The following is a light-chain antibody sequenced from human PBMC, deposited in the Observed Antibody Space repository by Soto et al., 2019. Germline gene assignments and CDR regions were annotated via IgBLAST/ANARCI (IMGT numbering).Light chain of an antibody. V-gene: IGKV1-12*01. J-gene: IGKJ4*01. CDR1: QGITSW. Sequence: IQMTQSPSSVSESVCDRVTITCRACQGITSWLAWYQQKPGKAPKLRIYRASNLQSGVPSRFSGSGSVTDFTLTISGLQPADFATYYCQQNTTFPLTFGGGTKVEIK. CDR2: RAS. CDR3: QQNTTFPLT.